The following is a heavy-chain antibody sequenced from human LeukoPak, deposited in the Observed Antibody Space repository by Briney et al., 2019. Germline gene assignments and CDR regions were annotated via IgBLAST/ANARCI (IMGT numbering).Heavy chain of an antibody. D-gene: IGHD6-19*01. CDR3: ARCQGLYLNFKNWFDP. V-gene: IGHV1-3*04. J-gene: IGHJ5*02. CDR1: GYTFTNYA. Sequence: ASVKVSCKASGYTFTNYAMHWVRQAPGHTLEWMGWINTGNGDTKYSQKFQGRVTISRDTSATTVYLHLSSLRSEDTAVYYCARCQGLYLNFKNWFDPWGQGTLVTVSS. CDR2: INTGNGDT.